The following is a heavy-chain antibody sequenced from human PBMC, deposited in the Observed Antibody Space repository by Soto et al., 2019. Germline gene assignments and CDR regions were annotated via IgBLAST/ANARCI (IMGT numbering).Heavy chain of an antibody. CDR2: VYDTGST. CDR1: SGPSRSHN. CDR3: VRQGIGALQGLVDV. J-gene: IGHJ6*02. Sequence: QVQLQQSGPGLVKPSETLSLTCTVSSGPSRSHNWGWIRQSPGRGLELIGYVYDTGSTSYNPSLESRVTISADTSTNHISLTLSSVTAEDTAVYYCVRQGIGALQGLVDVWGQGTTVSVSS. V-gene: IGHV4-59*08. D-gene: IGHD3-10*01.